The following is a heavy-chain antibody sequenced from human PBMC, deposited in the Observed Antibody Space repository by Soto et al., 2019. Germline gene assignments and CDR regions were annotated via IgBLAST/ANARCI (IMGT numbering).Heavy chain of an antibody. D-gene: IGHD6-19*01. CDR1: GFPFDDFW. CDR2: INWNGGST. CDR3: ARLYSSAWYGPGRY. Sequence: GGFLRPSCVAPGFPFDDFWMSWVRPAPGKGLGWVSGINWNGGSTGYADSVKGRFTISRDNAKNSLYLQMNSLRAEDTALYYCARLYSSAWYGPGRYWGQGTLVTVSS. V-gene: IGHV3-20*04. J-gene: IGHJ4*02.